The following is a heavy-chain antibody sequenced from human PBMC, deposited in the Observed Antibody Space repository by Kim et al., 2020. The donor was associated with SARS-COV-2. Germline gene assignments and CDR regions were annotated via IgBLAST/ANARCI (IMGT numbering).Heavy chain of an antibody. CDR2: IYSGGST. D-gene: IGHD1-20*01. J-gene: IGHJ6*02. CDR1: GFTVSSNY. CDR3: ATPGTPYNWNDPDLAYYYYYGMDV. Sequence: GGSLRLSCAASGFTVSSNYMSWVRQAPGKGLEWVSVIYSGGSTYYADSVKGRFTISRDNSKNTLYLQMNSLRAEDTAVYYCATPGTPYNWNDPDLAYYYYYGMDVWGQGTTVTVSS. V-gene: IGHV3-53*01.